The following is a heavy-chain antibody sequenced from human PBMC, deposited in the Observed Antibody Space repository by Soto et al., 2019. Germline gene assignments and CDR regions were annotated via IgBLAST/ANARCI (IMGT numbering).Heavy chain of an antibody. J-gene: IGHJ5*02. D-gene: IGHD6-6*01. V-gene: IGHV1-18*01. CDR2: ISGYSGNT. CDR1: GYTFSNYG. CDR3: ARKSSSSSWFDP. Sequence: ASVKVSCKASGYTFSNYGITWVRQAPGQGLEWMGWISGYSGNTQYAQNLQGRVTMTTDPSTSTAYMDLRSLRSDDTAVYYCARKSSSSSWFDPWGQGTLVTVSS.